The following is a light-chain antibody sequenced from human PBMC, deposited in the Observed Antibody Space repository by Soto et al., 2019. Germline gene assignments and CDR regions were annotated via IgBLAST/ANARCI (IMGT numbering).Light chain of an antibody. V-gene: IGKV3-15*01. J-gene: IGKJ2*01. CDR1: QHVSNH. CDR2: PAS. Sequence: EIVMTQSPATLSVSPGEGATLSCRANQHVSNHLAWYQHKPGQTPRLLIHPASRRAPGIPARFSGSGSGTEFTLTITCLQSEEFAVYYCQQYQIPPFPFGQGTKLAIK. CDR3: QQYQIPPFP.